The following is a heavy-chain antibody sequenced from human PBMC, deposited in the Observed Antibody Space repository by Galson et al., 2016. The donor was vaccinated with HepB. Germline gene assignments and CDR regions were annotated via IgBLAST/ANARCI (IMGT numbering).Heavy chain of an antibody. V-gene: IGHV3-53*01. CDR1: GFSVSNNY. CDR3: VRETGFGELFPRTFDT. D-gene: IGHD3-10*01. Sequence: SLRLSCAVSGFSVSNNYMSWVRQAPGKGLEWVSVIYSGGNTFYGDPAKGRLTISRDNSKNILYLQMKSLRVEDTAGYYCVRETGFGELFPRTFDTWGQGTMVTVSS. J-gene: IGHJ3*01. CDR2: IYSGGNT.